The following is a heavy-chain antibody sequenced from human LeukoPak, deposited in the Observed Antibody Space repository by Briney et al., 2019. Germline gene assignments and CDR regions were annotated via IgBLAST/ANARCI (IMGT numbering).Heavy chain of an antibody. Sequence: GGSLRLSCAASGFTFSSYSMNWVRQAPGKGLEWVSSISSSSSYIYYADSVKGRFTISRDNAKNSLYLQMNSLRAEDTAVYYCARDVFGGDYGDYVDYWGQGTLVTVSS. CDR2: ISSSSSYI. J-gene: IGHJ4*02. D-gene: IGHD4-17*01. CDR3: ARDVFGGDYGDYVDY. V-gene: IGHV3-21*01. CDR1: GFTFSSYS.